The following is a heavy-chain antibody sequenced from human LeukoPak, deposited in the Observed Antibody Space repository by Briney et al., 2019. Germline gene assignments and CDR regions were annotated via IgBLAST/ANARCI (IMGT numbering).Heavy chain of an antibody. V-gene: IGHV1-2*02. CDR3: ASRGVEMATNYYYYYMDV. CDR2: INPNSGGT. CDR1: GYTFTGYY. Sequence: ASVTVSCKASGYTFTGYYMHWVRQAPGQGLEWMGWINPNSGGTNYAQKFQGRVTMTRDTSISTAYMELSRLRSDDTAVYYCASRGVEMATNYYYYYMDVWGKGTTVTVSS. D-gene: IGHD5-24*01. J-gene: IGHJ6*03.